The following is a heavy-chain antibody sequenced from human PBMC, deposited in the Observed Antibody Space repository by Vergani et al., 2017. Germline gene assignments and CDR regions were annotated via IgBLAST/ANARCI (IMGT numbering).Heavy chain of an antibody. CDR2: IYYSGST. Sequence: QVQLQQWGAGLLKPSETLSLTCTVSGGSISSSSYYWGWIRQPPGKGLEWIGSIYYSGSTYYNPSLKSRVTISVDTSKNQFSLKLSSVTAADTAVYYCARLLWFGEGLDYWGQGTLVTVSS. D-gene: IGHD3-10*01. J-gene: IGHJ4*02. V-gene: IGHV4-39*01. CDR1: GGSISSSSYY. CDR3: ARLLWFGEGLDY.